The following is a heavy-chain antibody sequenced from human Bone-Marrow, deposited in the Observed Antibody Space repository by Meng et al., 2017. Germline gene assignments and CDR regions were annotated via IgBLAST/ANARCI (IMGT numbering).Heavy chain of an antibody. V-gene: IGHV4-34*01. Sequence: QVQLQQWRAGLLKPSETLSLTCAVYGGSFSGYYWSGSRQPPGKGLDWIGEINHSGSTNYNPSLKSRVTISVDTSKNQFSLKLSSVTAADTAVYYCARVSSGSYYADYWGQGTLVTVSS. J-gene: IGHJ4*02. CDR2: INHSGST. D-gene: IGHD1-26*01. CDR3: ARVSSGSYYADY. CDR1: GGSFSGYY.